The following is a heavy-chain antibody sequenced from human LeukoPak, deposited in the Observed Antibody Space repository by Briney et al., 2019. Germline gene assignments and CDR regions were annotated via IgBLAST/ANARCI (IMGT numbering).Heavy chain of an antibody. J-gene: IGHJ6*03. CDR3: ARGHSYYDSSGKNYYYYYYMDV. CDR2: IIPIFGTA. D-gene: IGHD3-22*01. Sequence: ASVKVSCKASGGTFSSYAISWVRQAPGQGLEWMGGIIPIFGTANYAQKFQGRVTITTDESTNTAYMELSSLRSEDTAVYYCARGHSYYDSSGKNYYYYYYMDVWGKGTTVTVSS. V-gene: IGHV1-69*05. CDR1: GGTFSSYA.